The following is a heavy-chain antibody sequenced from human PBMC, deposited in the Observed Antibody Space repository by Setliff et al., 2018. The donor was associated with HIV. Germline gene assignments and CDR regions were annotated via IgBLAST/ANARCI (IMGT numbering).Heavy chain of an antibody. J-gene: IGHJ6*02. CDR1: GFSFSRYA. CDR3: AKELEEGLWVGDHYFYYGMDV. D-gene: IGHD3-10*01. V-gene: IGHV3-30-3*02. CDR2: ISFDGNKK. Sequence: GGSLRLSCEASGFSFSRYAFHWVRQVPGKGLGWVSVISFDGNKKYYTDSVKGRFTVSRDNSRNILYLQMNSLRVEDTALYYCAKELEEGLWVGDHYFYYGMDVWGQGTMVTVS.